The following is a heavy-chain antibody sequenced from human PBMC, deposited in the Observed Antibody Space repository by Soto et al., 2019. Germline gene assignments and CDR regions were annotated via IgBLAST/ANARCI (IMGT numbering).Heavy chain of an antibody. CDR3: ARGTPYYYDSGSYYIIDY. J-gene: IGHJ4*02. D-gene: IGHD3-10*01. V-gene: IGHV1-8*01. CDR1: GYTFTSYD. Sequence: QVQLVQSGAEVKKPGASVKVSCKASGYTFTSYDINWVRQATGQGLEWMGWMNPNSGNTGCAQKFQGRVTMARNTSIRTAYMELSSLRSEDTAVYFCARGTPYYYDSGSYYIIDYWGQGPLVTVSS. CDR2: MNPNSGNT.